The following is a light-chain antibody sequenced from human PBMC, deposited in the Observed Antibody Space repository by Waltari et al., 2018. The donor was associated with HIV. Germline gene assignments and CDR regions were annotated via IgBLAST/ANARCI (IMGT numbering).Light chain of an antibody. Sequence: QSALTQPPSASGSPGQSVTISCTGTRNDVASYEYVPLYQQHPGRAPKLLLSEVTTRPSGVLYLLSGSNADNTASLTVARLQAEEYGHYYCASYVDNGGRLFGGGTKLTVL. CDR2: EVT. V-gene: IGLV2-8*01. CDR3: ASYVDNGGRL. J-gene: IGLJ2*01. CDR1: RNDVASYEY.